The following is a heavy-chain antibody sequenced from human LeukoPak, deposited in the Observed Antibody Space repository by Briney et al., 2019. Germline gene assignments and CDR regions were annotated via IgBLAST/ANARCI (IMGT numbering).Heavy chain of an antibody. CDR2: INPSGGST. V-gene: IGHV1-46*01. CDR1: GYTFTGYY. J-gene: IGHJ3*01. Sequence: ASVKVSCKASGYTFTGYYMHWVRQAPGQGLEWMGIINPSGGSTSYAQKFQGRVTMTRDTSTSTVYMELSSLRSEDTAVYYCARWAQGAMENHDAFDLWGQGTMVTVSS. D-gene: IGHD5-18*01. CDR3: ARWAQGAMENHDAFDL.